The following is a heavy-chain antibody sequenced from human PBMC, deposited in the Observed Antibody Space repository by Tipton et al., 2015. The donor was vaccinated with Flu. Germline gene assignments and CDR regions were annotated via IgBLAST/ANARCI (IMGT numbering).Heavy chain of an antibody. CDR2: IWHDGSNK. D-gene: IGHD3-22*01. J-gene: IGHJ4*02. CDR3: ARGRYDSSGYYPNYFDY. Sequence: SGFTFSSYGMHWVRQAPGKGLEWVAVIWHDGSNKYYADSVKGRFTISRDNSKNTLYLQMNSLRAEDTAVYYCARGRYDSSGYYPNYFDYWGQGTLVTVSS. V-gene: IGHV3-33*01. CDR1: GFTFSSYG.